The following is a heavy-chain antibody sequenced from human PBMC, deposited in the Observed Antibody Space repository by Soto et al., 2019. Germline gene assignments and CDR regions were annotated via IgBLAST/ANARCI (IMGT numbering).Heavy chain of an antibody. CDR3: EGRDDPFHV. CDR1: GFTFSDYG. J-gene: IGHJ6*02. Sequence: QVPLVESGGGVVQPGTSLRLSCVATGFTFSDYGIHWVRQAPGRGLEWVAVIWHDGSQKYLADSVRGRFTISRDTSKNTVYLQMNRLRAEDTAVYFCEGRDDPFHVWGQGTTVTVSS. CDR2: IWHDGSQK. D-gene: IGHD3-16*01. V-gene: IGHV3-33*01.